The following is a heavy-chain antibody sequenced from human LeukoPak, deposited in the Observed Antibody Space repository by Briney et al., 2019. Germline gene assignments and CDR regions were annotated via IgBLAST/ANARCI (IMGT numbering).Heavy chain of an antibody. CDR2: IYSGGST. J-gene: IGHJ3*02. CDR1: GFTFSSYG. CDR3: ARSLRNAFDI. D-gene: IGHD3-3*01. V-gene: IGHV3-53*01. Sequence: PGGSLRLSCAASGFTFSSYGMHWVRQAPGKGLEWVSVIYSGGSTYYADSVKGRFTISRDNSKNTLYLQMNSLRAEDTAVYYCARSLRNAFDIWGQGTMVTVSS.